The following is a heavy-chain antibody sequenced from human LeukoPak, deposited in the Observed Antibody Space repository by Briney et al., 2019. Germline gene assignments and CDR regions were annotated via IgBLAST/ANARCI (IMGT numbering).Heavy chain of an antibody. CDR1: GFTFSTYG. V-gene: IGHV3-30*18. CDR3: AKGATPVVVAATFDY. Sequence: GGSLRLSCAASGFTFSTYGLHWVRQAPGKGLEWVAVISYDGSNKYYADSVKGRFTISRDNSKNTLYLQMNSLRAEDTAVYYCAKGATPVVVAATFDYWAREPWSPSPQ. CDR2: ISYDGSNK. J-gene: IGHJ4*02. D-gene: IGHD2-15*01.